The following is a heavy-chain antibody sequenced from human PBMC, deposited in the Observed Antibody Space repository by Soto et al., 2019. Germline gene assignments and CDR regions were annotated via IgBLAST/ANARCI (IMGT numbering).Heavy chain of an antibody. CDR2: ISGSGGST. D-gene: IGHD6-19*01. J-gene: IGHJ4*02. CDR1: GFTFSSYA. V-gene: IGHV3-23*01. CDR3: AKVKGSSGLVRDYGNSFGY. Sequence: GGSLRLSCAASGFTFSSYAMSWVRQAPGKGLEWVSAISGSGGSTYYADSVKGRFTISRDNSKNTLYLQMNSLRAEDTAVYYCAKVKGSSGLVRDYGNSFGYWGQGTLVTVSS.